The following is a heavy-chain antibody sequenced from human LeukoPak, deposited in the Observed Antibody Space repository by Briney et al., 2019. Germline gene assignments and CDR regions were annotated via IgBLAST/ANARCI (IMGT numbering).Heavy chain of an antibody. CDR1: GFTFSSYW. CDR2: IKQDGSEK. J-gene: IGHJ6*02. Sequence: PGGSLRLSCAASGFTFSSYWMSWVRQAPGKGLEWVANIKQDGSEKYFVDSVKGRFTISRDNAKNSLYLQMNSLRAEETAVYYCARSLKERYCSGGSCYDRYYYYGMDVWGQGTTVTVSS. V-gene: IGHV3-7*02. CDR3: ARSLKERYCSGGSCYDRYYYYGMDV. D-gene: IGHD2-15*01.